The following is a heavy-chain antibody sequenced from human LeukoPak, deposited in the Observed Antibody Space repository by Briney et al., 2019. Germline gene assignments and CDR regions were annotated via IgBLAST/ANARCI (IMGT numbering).Heavy chain of an antibody. J-gene: IGHJ4*02. CDR2: ISSSSSTI. Sequence: PGGSLRLSCAASGFTFSSYSMNWVRQAPGKGLEWVSYISSSSSTIYYADSVKGRFTISRDNAKSSLYLQMNSLRAEDTAVYYCATLVSFDYWGQGTLVTVSS. CDR1: GFTFSSYS. V-gene: IGHV3-48*01. CDR3: ATLVSFDY.